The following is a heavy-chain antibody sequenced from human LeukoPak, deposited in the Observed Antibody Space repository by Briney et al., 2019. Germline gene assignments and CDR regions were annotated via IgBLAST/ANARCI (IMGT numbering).Heavy chain of an antibody. Sequence: GGSLRLSCAASGFTFSSYEMNWVRQAPGKGLEWVSYISSSGSTIYYADSVKGRFTISRDNAKNSLYLQMNSLRAEDTALYYCARDLSSGWYKGYYYYMDVWGKGTTVTVSS. D-gene: IGHD6-19*01. CDR3: ARDLSSGWYKGYYYYMDV. CDR2: ISSSGSTI. V-gene: IGHV3-48*03. CDR1: GFTFSSYE. J-gene: IGHJ6*03.